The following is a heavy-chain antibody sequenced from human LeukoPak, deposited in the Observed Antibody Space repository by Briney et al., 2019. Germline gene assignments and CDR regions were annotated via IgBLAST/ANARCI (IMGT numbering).Heavy chain of an antibody. CDR2: MNPNSGNT. CDR3: ARGRLNWNPIY. D-gene: IGHD1-1*01. CDR1: GYTFTSYD. Sequence: ASVNVSCKASGYTFTSYDINWVPRATGQGLEWMGWMNPNSGNTGYAQKFQGRGTMTRNTSISTAYMELSSLRSEDTAVYYCARGRLNWNPIYWGQGTLVTVSS. J-gene: IGHJ4*02. V-gene: IGHV1-8*01.